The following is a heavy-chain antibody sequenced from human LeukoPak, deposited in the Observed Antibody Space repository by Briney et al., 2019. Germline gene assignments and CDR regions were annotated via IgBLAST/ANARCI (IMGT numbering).Heavy chain of an antibody. Sequence: GGSLRLCCAASGFTFSTYWMSSVRHAPGKGLGRVAPINQEGSEKNYVACVEGRYNISRDNAKNSLYLQIHSLRAEDTAIYHCARKTYYYDSSPAGWFDAWRQGTQVTDSS. CDR1: GFTFSTYW. CDR3: ARKTYYYDSSPAGWFDA. J-gene: IGHJ5*02. V-gene: IGHV3-7*01. CDR2: INQEGSEK. D-gene: IGHD3-22*01.